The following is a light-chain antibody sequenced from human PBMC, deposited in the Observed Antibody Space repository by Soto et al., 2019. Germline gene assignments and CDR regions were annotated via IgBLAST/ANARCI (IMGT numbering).Light chain of an antibody. J-gene: IGLJ1*01. CDR1: ISDVGGYNY. CDR3: CSYAGSYTYV. V-gene: IGLV2-11*01. Sequence: QSVLTQPRSVSGSPGQSVTISCTGTISDVGGYNYVSWYQQHPGKAPKLMIYDVSKRPSGVPDRFSGSKSGNTASLTISGHQAEDEADYYCCSYAGSYTYVFGTGTKLTVL. CDR2: DVS.